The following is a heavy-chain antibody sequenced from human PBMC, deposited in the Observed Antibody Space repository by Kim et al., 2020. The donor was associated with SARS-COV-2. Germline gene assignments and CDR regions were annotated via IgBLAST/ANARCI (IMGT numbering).Heavy chain of an antibody. CDR3: ARRTRHQLLNKDHWHFNL. D-gene: IGHD1-26*01. CDR2: IYYRGNT. V-gene: IGHV4-39*01. CDR1: GGSISSSDCN. Sequence: SETLSLTCIVSGGSISSSDCNWAWIRQPPGKGLEWIGSIYYRGNTYYNPSLKSRVTISVDTSKSQFSLNLNSVTAADTAVYYCARRTRHQLLNKDHWHFNLWGRGTLVTVSS. J-gene: IGHJ2*01.